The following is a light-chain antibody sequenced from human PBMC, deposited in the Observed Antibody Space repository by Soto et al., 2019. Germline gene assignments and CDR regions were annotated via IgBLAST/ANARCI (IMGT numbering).Light chain of an antibody. CDR2: EVN. V-gene: IGLV2-8*01. Sequence: QSVLAQPPSASGSPGQSVAISCTGTSSDVGGYNYVSWYQQHPGKAPKLVVYEVNKRPSGVPDRFSGSKSGNTASLTVSGLQAEDEADYYCTSHAGTINFPYIFGTRTKVTVL. J-gene: IGLJ1*01. CDR1: SSDVGGYNY. CDR3: TSHAGTINFPYI.